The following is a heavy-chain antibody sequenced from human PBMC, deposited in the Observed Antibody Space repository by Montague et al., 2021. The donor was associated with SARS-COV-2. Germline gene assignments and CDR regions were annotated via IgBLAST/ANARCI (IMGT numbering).Heavy chain of an antibody. CDR2: PLYRTKWYN. J-gene: IGHJ6*02. D-gene: IGHD3-10*01. Sequence: CAISGDSVVDHRATWDWVTHALSSRLQWVGSPLYRTKWYNDYAVSVRGRVTINPDTSKNQFSLQLNSVTPEDTAIYYCTSGREGNYSVMDVWGQGTTVTVSS. CDR3: TSGREGNYSVMDV. CDR1: GDSVVDHRAT. V-gene: IGHV6-1*01.